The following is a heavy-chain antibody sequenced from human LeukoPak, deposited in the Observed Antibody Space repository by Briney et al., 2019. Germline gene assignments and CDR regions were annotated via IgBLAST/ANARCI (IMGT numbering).Heavy chain of an antibody. CDR2: ITNKAFGGTA. D-gene: IGHD2-8*02. CDR3: TRDEYGTGSNFFDY. Sequence: GGSLRLSCTTSGFNFGDYAMSWFRQAPEKGLEGVGFITNKAFGGTAEYAASVKGRFTISRDDSRSIAYLQMDNLRTEDTGVYYCTRDEYGTGSNFFDYWGQGTLVTVST. CDR1: GFNFGDYA. V-gene: IGHV3-49*03. J-gene: IGHJ4*02.